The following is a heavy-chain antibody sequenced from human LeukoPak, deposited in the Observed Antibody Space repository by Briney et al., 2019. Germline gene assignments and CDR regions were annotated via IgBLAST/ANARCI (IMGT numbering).Heavy chain of an antibody. J-gene: IGHJ4*02. CDR3: ATLTVATSFDY. D-gene: IGHD5-12*01. V-gene: IGHV3-48*03. CDR1: GFSFSVYE. Sequence: GGSLRLSCAASGFSFSVYEMHWVRQAPGKGLEWISDISSSGTTIYYADSVKGRFTISRGNAKNSLYLQMNSLRAEDTAVYYCATLTVATSFDYWGQGTLVTVSS. CDR2: ISSSGTTI.